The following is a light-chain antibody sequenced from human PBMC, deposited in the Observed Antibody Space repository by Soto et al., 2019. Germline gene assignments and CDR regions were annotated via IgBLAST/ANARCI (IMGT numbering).Light chain of an antibody. V-gene: IGKV3-11*01. CDR2: DAS. Sequence: ESVLTQSPATLSLSPGERATISCRASQSVSSYLAWYQQKPGQAPRLLIYDASNRATGIPARFSGSGSGTDFTLTISSLEPEDFAVYYCQQRSNWPRTFGQGTKV. J-gene: IGKJ1*01. CDR3: QQRSNWPRT. CDR1: QSVSSY.